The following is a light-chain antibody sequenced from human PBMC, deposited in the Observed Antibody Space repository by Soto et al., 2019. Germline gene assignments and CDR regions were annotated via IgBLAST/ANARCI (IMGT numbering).Light chain of an antibody. J-gene: IGKJ4*01. CDR2: KAS. CDR3: QQYNTYPLT. CDR1: KSISPW. Sequence: DIQMTQSPSTLSASVGDSVTITCRASKSISPWLAWYQQKPGKAPTLLIYKASSLEGGAPSRFSGSGSRTDFNITISSPQPDYFATYYCQQYNTYPLTFGGGTTVEIK. V-gene: IGKV1-5*03.